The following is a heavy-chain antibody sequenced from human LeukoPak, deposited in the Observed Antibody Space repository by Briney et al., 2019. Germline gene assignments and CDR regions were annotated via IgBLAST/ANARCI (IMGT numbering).Heavy chain of an antibody. CDR2: ISGSGGST. Sequence: GGSLRLSCAASGFTFSSYAMSWVRQAPGKGLEWVSAISGSGGSTYYADSVKGRFTISRDNSKNTLYLQMNSLRAEDTAVYYCAKGVSGLRLGELSLYYNYWGQGTLVTVSS. V-gene: IGHV3-23*01. CDR1: GFTFSSYA. J-gene: IGHJ4*02. CDR3: AKGVSGLRLGELSLYYNY. D-gene: IGHD3-16*02.